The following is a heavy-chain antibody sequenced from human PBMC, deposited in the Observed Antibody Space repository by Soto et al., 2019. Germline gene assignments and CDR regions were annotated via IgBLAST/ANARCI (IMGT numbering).Heavy chain of an antibody. Sequence: QLQLQESGPGLVKPSETLSLTCTVSGGSISSSNYYWGWIRQPPGKGLEWIGSISYSGSTYYNPSLKSRLPMSVDTSKNQFSLKLTSVTAADTAVYYCARRRYSIGWSTNWFDPWGQGTLVTVSS. CDR1: GGSISSSNYY. CDR3: ARRRYSIGWSTNWFDP. J-gene: IGHJ5*02. V-gene: IGHV4-39*01. CDR2: ISYSGST. D-gene: IGHD6-19*01.